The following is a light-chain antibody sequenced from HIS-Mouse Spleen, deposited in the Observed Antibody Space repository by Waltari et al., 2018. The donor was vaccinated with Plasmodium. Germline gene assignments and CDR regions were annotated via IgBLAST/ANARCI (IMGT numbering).Light chain of an antibody. CDR3: QQFNSYPQGT. CDR1: QGISSY. J-gene: IGKJ5*01. V-gene: IGKV1-8*01. Sequence: AIRMTQSPSSFSASTGDRVTITCRASQGISSYLAWYQQKPGKAPKLLIYAASTLQSGVPSRFSGSGSGTDFTLTISCLQSEDFATYYCQQFNSYPQGTFGQGTRLEIK. CDR2: AAS.